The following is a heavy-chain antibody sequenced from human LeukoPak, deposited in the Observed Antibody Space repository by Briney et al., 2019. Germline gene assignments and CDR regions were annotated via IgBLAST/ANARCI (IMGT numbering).Heavy chain of an antibody. CDR3: AGNYYDSSGYYEGHFQH. CDR1: GYTFTSYG. CDR2: ISAYNGNT. J-gene: IGHJ1*01. D-gene: IGHD3-22*01. V-gene: IGHV1-18*01. Sequence: ASVKVSCKASGYTFTSYGLSWVRQATGQGLEWMGWISAYNGNTNYAQKLQGRVTMTTDTSTSTAYMELRSLRSDDTAVYYCAGNYYDSSGYYEGHFQHWGQGTLVSVSS.